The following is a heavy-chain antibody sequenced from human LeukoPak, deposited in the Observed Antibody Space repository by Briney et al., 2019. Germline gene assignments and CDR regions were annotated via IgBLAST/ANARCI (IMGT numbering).Heavy chain of an antibody. Sequence: ASVKVSCKASGYTFTGYYMHWVRQAPGQGLEWMGWINPNSGGTNYAQKFQGRVTMTRDTSISTAYMELTSLKSDDTAVYYCARGRFRVTTSNACIGDYWGQGTLITVSS. J-gene: IGHJ4*02. CDR1: GYTFTGYY. CDR2: INPNSGGT. V-gene: IGHV1-2*02. CDR3: ARGRFRVTTSNACIGDY. D-gene: IGHD3-3*01.